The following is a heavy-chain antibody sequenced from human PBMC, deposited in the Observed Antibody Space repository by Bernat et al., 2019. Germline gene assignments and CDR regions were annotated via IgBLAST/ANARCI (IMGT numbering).Heavy chain of an antibody. CDR2: IYHSGST. CDR3: ASGGYDYVWGSYRQVFDY. CDR1: GGSISSGGYS. J-gene: IGHJ4*02. Sequence: QLRLQESGSGLVKPSQTLSLTCAVSGGSISSGGYSWSWIRQPPGKGLEWIGYIYHSGSTYYNPSLKCRVTISVDRSKIQFYLKLSSVTAADTAVYYCASGGYDYVWGSYRQVFDYWGQGTLVTVSS. V-gene: IGHV4-30-2*01. D-gene: IGHD3-16*02.